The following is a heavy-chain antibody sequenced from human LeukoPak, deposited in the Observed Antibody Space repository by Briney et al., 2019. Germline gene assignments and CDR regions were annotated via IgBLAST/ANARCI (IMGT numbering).Heavy chain of an antibody. J-gene: IGHJ6*02. CDR2: FYVGGAT. CDR1: GFSVTNKY. Sequence: GGSLRLSCAVSGFSVTNKYISWVRQAPGKGLEWVSVFYVGGATYYADSVKGRFTISRDNSKNTLYLQMNSLRAEDTAVYYCAKAPSGWYYYYGMDVWGQGTTVTVSS. CDR3: AKAPSGWYYYYGMDV. D-gene: IGHD6-19*01. V-gene: IGHV3-53*01.